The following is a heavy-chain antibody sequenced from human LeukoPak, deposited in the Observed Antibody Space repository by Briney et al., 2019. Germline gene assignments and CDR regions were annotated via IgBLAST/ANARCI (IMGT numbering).Heavy chain of an antibody. CDR3: ARDILLENDILTGQNWFDP. CDR2: IYTSGST. D-gene: IGHD3-9*01. V-gene: IGHV4-4*07. Sequence: SETLSLTCTVSGYSISSGYYWGWIRQPAGKGLEWIGRIYTSGSTNYNPSLKSRVTMSVDTSKNQFSLKLSSVTAADTAVYYCARDILLENDILTGQNWFDPWGQGTLVTVSS. J-gene: IGHJ5*02. CDR1: GYSISSGYY.